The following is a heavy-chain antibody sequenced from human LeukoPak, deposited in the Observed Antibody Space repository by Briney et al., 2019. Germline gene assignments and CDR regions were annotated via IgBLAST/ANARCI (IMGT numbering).Heavy chain of an antibody. V-gene: IGHV4-34*01. CDR2: INHSGST. Sequence: SETLSLTCAVYGGSFSGYYWSWTRQPPGKGLEWIGEINHSGSTNYNPSLKSRVTISVDTSKNQFSLKLSSVTAADTAVYYCARGNRLYYDILTGYHIVYYYYMDVWGKGTTVTVSS. D-gene: IGHD3-9*01. CDR1: GGSFSGYY. J-gene: IGHJ6*03. CDR3: ARGNRLYYDILTGYHIVYYYYMDV.